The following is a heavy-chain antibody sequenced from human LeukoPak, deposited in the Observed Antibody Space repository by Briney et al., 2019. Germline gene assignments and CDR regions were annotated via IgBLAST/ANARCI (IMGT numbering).Heavy chain of an antibody. CDR2: MKQDGSEK. J-gene: IGHJ4*02. Sequence: PGGSLRLSCAASGFAFSNSWMGWVRQAPGRVLECVANMKQDGSEKYYADSVKGRFIISRDNTKNSLYLQMNSLRVEDTAVYYCARDVAAFDYWGPGTLVTVSS. CDR1: GFAFSNSW. V-gene: IGHV3-7*05. D-gene: IGHD6-25*01. CDR3: ARDVAAFDY.